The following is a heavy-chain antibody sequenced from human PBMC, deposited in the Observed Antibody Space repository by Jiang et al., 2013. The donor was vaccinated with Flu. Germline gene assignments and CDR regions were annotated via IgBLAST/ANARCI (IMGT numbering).Heavy chain of an antibody. V-gene: IGHV4-4*07. D-gene: IGHD3-22*01. CDR3: ARGGYYDNRNAFDI. Sequence: GLVKPSETLSLTCAVSGGSISNYYWSWIRQPAGKGLEWIGRIYSSGSTNYNPSLKSRVTMSEVTSKNQFSLKLSSVTAADTAVYYCARGGYYDNRNAFDIWGQGTMVTVSS. CDR1: GGSISNYY. J-gene: IGHJ3*02. CDR2: IYSSGST.